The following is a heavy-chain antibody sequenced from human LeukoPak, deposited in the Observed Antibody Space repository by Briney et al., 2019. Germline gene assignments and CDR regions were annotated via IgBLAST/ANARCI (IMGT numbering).Heavy chain of an antibody. CDR1: GFTFSSYG. D-gene: IGHD4-23*01. V-gene: IGHV3-33*01. J-gene: IGHJ6*02. CDR3: ARDPVGNAYYYYGMDV. CDR2: IWYDGSNK. Sequence: PGGSLRLSCAASGFTFSSYGMHWVRQAPGKGLEWVAVIWYDGSNKYCADSVKGRFTISRDNSKNTLYLQMNSLRAEDTAVYYCARDPVGNAYYYYGMDVWGQGTTVTVSS.